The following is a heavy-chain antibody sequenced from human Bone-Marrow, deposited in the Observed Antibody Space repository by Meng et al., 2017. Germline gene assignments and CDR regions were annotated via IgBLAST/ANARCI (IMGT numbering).Heavy chain of an antibody. CDR1: GGTSSSHA. CDR3: ARGVKGFGELLGWYFHL. CDR2: IIPTFGTA. V-gene: IGHV1-69*12. D-gene: IGHD3-10*01. Sequence: HVQLVHVGAEVTKPGASVKVPCKGSGGTSSSHAISWVRQAPGQGLEGMGWIIPTFGTANYAQKFQGRVTITADESTSTAYMELSSLRSEDTAVYYCARGVKGFGELLGWYFHLWGRGTLVTVSS. J-gene: IGHJ2*01.